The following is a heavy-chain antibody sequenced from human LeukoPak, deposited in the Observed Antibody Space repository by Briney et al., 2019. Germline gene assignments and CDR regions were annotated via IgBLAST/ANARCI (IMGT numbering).Heavy chain of an antibody. CDR2: IYYSGST. J-gene: IGHJ4*02. V-gene: IGHV4-59*01. CDR1: GGSISRYY. D-gene: IGHD1-26*01. CDR3: ASGGSYYYFDY. Sequence: SETLSLTCTVSGGSISRYYWSWIRQPPGKGLEWIGYIYYSGSTNYNPSLKSRVTISVDTSKNQFSLKLSSVTAADTAVYYCASGGSYYYFDYWGQGTLVTVSS.